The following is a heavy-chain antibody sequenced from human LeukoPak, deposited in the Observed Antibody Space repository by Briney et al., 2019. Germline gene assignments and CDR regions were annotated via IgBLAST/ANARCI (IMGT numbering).Heavy chain of an antibody. D-gene: IGHD6-19*01. CDR3: AKFPYRSGWSRDYYYYGMDV. Sequence: GGSLRLSCAASGFTFSGYAMSWVRQAPGKGLEWVSAISGSGGSTYYADSVKGRFTISRDNSKNTLYLQMNSLRAEDTAVYYCAKFPYRSGWSRDYYYYGMDVWGQGTTVTVSS. CDR2: ISGSGGST. CDR1: GFTFSGYA. J-gene: IGHJ6*02. V-gene: IGHV3-23*01.